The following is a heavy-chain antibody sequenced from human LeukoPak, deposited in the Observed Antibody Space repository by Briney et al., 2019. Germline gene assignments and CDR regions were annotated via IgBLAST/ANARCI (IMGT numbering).Heavy chain of an antibody. Sequence: SETLSLTCTVSGGSISSSSYYWGWIRQPPGKGLEWIGSIYYSGSTYYNPSLKSRVTISVDTSKNQFSPKLSSVTAADTAVYYCARPFVTTDAFDIWGQGTMVTVSS. CDR1: GGSISSSSYY. CDR3: ARPFVTTDAFDI. V-gene: IGHV4-39*01. CDR2: IYYSGST. J-gene: IGHJ3*02. D-gene: IGHD4-11*01.